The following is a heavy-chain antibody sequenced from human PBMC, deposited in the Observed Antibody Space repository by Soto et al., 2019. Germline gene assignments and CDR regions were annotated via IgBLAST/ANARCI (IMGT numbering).Heavy chain of an antibody. CDR2: IIPIFGTA. CDR1: GGTFSSYA. Sequence: QVQLVQSGAEVKKPGSSVKVSCKASGGTFSSYAISWVRQAPGQGLEWMGGIIPIFGTANYAQKFQGRVTITADESTSTAYMELSSLRSEDTAVYYCARADSPDYFYSFDIWGQGTMVTVSS. CDR3: ARADSPDYFYSFDI. D-gene: IGHD2-21*02. J-gene: IGHJ3*02. V-gene: IGHV1-69*01.